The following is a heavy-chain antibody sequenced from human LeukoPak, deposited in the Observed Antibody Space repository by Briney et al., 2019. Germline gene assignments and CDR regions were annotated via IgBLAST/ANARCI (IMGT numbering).Heavy chain of an antibody. V-gene: IGHV1-2*02. CDR1: GGTFSSYT. D-gene: IGHD1-14*01. Sequence: ASVKVSCKTSGGTFSSYTITWVRQAPGQGLEWMGWINPNSGGTNYAQKFQGRVTMTRDTSISTAYMELSRLRSDDTAVYYCASAEPTDAFDIWGQGTMVTVSS. J-gene: IGHJ3*02. CDR2: INPNSGGT. CDR3: ASAEPTDAFDI.